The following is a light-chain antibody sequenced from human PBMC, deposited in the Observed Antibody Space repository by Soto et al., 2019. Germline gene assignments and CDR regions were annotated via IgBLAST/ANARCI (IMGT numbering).Light chain of an antibody. V-gene: IGKV3-11*01. Sequence: IVLTHSPATLSFSPWYRAAICFYSSQSVHNPLAWYQQKPGQAPRLLIYGASTRAAGIPARFSGSGSGTDFTLTISSLEPEDFAVYYCQQRSNWPPITFGQGTRLEIK. CDR2: GAS. J-gene: IGKJ5*01. CDR3: QQRSNWPPIT. CDR1: QSVHNP.